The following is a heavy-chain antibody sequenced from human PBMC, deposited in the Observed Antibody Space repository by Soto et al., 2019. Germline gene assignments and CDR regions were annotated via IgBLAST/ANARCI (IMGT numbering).Heavy chain of an antibody. CDR3: ARVMQLVNYYYYGMDV. J-gene: IGHJ6*02. Sequence: TSETLSLTCTVSGGSISSSSYYWGWIRQPPGKGLEWIGSIYYSGSTYYNPSLKSRVTISVDTSKNQFSLKLSSVTAADTAVYYCARVMQLVNYYYYGMDVWGQGTLVTVSS. CDR2: IYYSGST. V-gene: IGHV4-39*01. CDR1: GGSISSSSYY. D-gene: IGHD6-6*01.